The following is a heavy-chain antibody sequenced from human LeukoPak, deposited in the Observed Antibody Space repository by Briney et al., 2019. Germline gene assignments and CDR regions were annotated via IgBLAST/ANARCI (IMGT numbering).Heavy chain of an antibody. J-gene: IGHJ4*02. CDR1: GYTFTSNY. V-gene: IGHV1-46*01. CDR3: ARDQEGFDY. CDR2: TYPRDGST. Sequence: ASVKVSCKASGYTFTSNYIHWVRQAPGQGLEWMGMTYPRDGSTSYAQKFQGRVTVTRDTSTSTVHMELSGLRSEDTAVHYCARDQEGFDYWGQGTLVTVSS.